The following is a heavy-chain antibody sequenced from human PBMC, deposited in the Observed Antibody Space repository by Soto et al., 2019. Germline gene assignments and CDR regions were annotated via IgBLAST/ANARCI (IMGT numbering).Heavy chain of an antibody. J-gene: IGHJ4*02. D-gene: IGHD6-25*01. Sequence: GGSLRLSCAASGFPFSSYAMSWVRQAPGKGLEWVSAISGSGGSSYHADSVKGRFTISRDNSKSTLYLQMDSLRAEDSAVHFCAKGSASGSPYYFDSWGQGTLVTVSS. CDR1: GFPFSSYA. CDR3: AKGSASGSPYYFDS. V-gene: IGHV3-23*01. CDR2: ISGSGGSS.